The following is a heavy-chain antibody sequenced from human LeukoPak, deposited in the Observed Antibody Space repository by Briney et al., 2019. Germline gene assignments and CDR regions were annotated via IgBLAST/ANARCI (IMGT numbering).Heavy chain of an antibody. CDR2: IIPILGMA. D-gene: IGHD4-17*01. Sequence: GASVKVSCKASGGTFSSHVISRVRQAPGQGLEWMGKIIPILGMAHYAQKFQGRVTITADKSTSTAYMELSSLRSEDTAVYYCVREVGYGDYVSTNNWFDPWGQGTLVIVSS. CDR1: GGTFSSHV. V-gene: IGHV1-69*04. J-gene: IGHJ5*02. CDR3: VREVGYGDYVSTNNWFDP.